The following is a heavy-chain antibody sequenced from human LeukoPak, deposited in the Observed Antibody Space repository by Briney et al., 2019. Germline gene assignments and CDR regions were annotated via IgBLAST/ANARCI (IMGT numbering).Heavy chain of an antibody. D-gene: IGHD3-22*01. V-gene: IGHV4-34*01. CDR1: GGSFSVYY. CDR3: ARVDSGGYLDFDS. J-gene: IGHJ4*02. Sequence: SETLSLTCTVYGGSFSVYYWNWIRQPPGKGLEWIGEINHSGSTNYNPSLKSRVTISIDTSKKQFSLKLSSVTAADTAVYYCARVDSGGYLDFDSWGQGTLVTVSS. CDR2: INHSGST.